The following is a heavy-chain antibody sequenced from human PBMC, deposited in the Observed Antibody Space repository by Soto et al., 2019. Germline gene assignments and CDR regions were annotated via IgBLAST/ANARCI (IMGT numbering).Heavy chain of an antibody. J-gene: IGHJ1*01. D-gene: IGHD6-13*01. V-gene: IGHV1-18*01. CDR2: INANNGNT. CDR3: ARGGSSWSDDYYQH. CDR1: GHTFTNYG. Sequence: QVQLVQSGAEVKKPAASVKVSCKAPGHTFTNYGIPWVRQAPGQGPEWMGWINANNGNTKYAETLQGRGTMTTDTSTSTAYMELRSLRSDDTAVYYCARGGSSWSDDYYQHWGQGTLVIVSS.